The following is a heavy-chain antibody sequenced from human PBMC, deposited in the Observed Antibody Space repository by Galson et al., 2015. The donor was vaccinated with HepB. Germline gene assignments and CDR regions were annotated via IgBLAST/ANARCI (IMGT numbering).Heavy chain of an antibody. CDR2: ISGNDGRK. Sequence: QSGAEVKKPGASVKVSCKASGYTFANYGISWVRQAPGQGLEWMGWISGNDGRKNYAEKLQGRVTLTTDTTTNTAYMELRSLRSDDTAVYYCARVSPYVSSGYPRNNWGQGTLVIVSS. CDR1: GYTFANYG. CDR3: ARVSPYVSSGYPRNN. J-gene: IGHJ4*02. D-gene: IGHD3-22*01. V-gene: IGHV1-18*01.